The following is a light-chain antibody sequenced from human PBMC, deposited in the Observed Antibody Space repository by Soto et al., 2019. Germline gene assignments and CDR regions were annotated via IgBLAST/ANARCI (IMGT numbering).Light chain of an antibody. Sequence: DIVLTQSPATLSVSPGESATLSCRASQSVSRALAWYQHVPGQAPRLLIYDSSTRATGVPARFGGSGSGTRFTLTISSLQSEDFAVYYCQQYNSWPPRYTFGQGTKLQI. V-gene: IGKV3-15*01. CDR3: QQYNSWPPRYT. J-gene: IGKJ2*01. CDR2: DSS. CDR1: QSVSRA.